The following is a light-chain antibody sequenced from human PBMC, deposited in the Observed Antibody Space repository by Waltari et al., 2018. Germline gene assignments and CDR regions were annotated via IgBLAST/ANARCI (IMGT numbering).Light chain of an antibody. J-gene: IGKJ1*01. Sequence: EIVLTQSPGTLYLSPGERATLSCRASESVSSSYLAWYQHKLGQAPRLLIYGASSRATGIPDRFSGSGSGTDFTLTISRLEPEDFAVYYCQQYGSSPRTFGQGTKVEIK. CDR3: QQYGSSPRT. CDR2: GAS. CDR1: ESVSSSY. V-gene: IGKV3-20*01.